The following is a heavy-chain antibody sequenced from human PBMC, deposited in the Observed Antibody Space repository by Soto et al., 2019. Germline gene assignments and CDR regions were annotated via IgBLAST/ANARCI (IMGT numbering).Heavy chain of an antibody. Sequence: SETLSLTCIVSRGSISNYFWTWIRQPPGRGLEWIGYISYSGTTNYNASLKSRVSISVDTSANEFSLRVRSVTAADTAVYYCARRYDSSGYNYYYYYGMDVWGQGTTVTVSS. J-gene: IGHJ6*02. CDR1: RGSISNYF. D-gene: IGHD3-22*01. V-gene: IGHV4-59*01. CDR2: ISYSGTT. CDR3: ARRYDSSGYNYYYYYGMDV.